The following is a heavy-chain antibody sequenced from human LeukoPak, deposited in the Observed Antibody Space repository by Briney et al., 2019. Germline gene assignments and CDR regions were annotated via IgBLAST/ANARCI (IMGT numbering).Heavy chain of an antibody. D-gene: IGHD3-3*01. CDR1: GYPFSSYW. Sequence: GESLKISCKGSGYPFSSYWIGWVRQMPGKGLEWMGIIYPGDSDTRYSPSFQGHVTISADKSISTAYLQWSSLKASDTAMYYCARTAPYDFHNSYWGQGTLVTVSS. V-gene: IGHV5-51*01. CDR2: IYPGDSDT. J-gene: IGHJ4*02. CDR3: ARTAPYDFHNSY.